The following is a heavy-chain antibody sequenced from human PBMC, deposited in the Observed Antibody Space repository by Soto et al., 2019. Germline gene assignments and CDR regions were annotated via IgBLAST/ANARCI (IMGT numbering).Heavy chain of an antibody. V-gene: IGHV1-69*12. CDR3: SSPPFSHYAVSYYSYGIDL. CDR1: GGTFSSYA. J-gene: IGHJ6*02. Sequence: QVPLVQSGAEVKKPGSSVKVSCKASGGTFSSYAISWVRQAPGQGLEWMGGIIPIFGTADYAQKFQGRVTITAAESTTTAYMELSSLTSAATAVYYCSSPPFSHYAVSYYSYGIDLWGQCTTVTVSS. CDR2: IIPIFGTA. D-gene: IGHD4-17*01.